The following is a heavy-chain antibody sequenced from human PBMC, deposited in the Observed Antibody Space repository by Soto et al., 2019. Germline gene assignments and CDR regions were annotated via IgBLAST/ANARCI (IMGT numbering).Heavy chain of an antibody. J-gene: IGHJ4*02. Sequence: SETLSLTCTVSGGSMSSYYWTWIRQPAGKGLEWIGRVYSSGTTSFFPSYNPSLRSRVTISEDTSKNQFSLKLLSVTTADTAVYFCAAGEASSRNLAPYYLDFWGQGTLVTVSS. V-gene: IGHV4-4*07. CDR2: VYSSGTT. CDR1: GGSMSSYY. D-gene: IGHD6-13*01. CDR3: AAGEASSRNLAPYYLDF.